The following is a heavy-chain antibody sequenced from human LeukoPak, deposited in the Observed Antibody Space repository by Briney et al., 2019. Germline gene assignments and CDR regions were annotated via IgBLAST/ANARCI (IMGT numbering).Heavy chain of an antibody. V-gene: IGHV1-2*02. CDR3: ATGERLVPAAMWFDY. D-gene: IGHD2-2*01. CDR2: INPKSGGR. Sequence: AASVKVSCKASGYTFTDYYMHWVRQAPGQGLEWMVWINPKSGGRSYAQRFQGRVTMTRDTSISTAYMELSRLRSDDTAVYYCATGERLVPAAMWFDYWGQGTLVTVSS. CDR1: GYTFTDYY. J-gene: IGHJ4*02.